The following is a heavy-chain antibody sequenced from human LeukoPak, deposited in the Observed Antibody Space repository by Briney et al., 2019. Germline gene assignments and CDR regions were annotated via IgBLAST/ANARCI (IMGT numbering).Heavy chain of an antibody. V-gene: IGHV4-59*12. CDR3: ARDEAPGPHDY. Sequence: KPSETLSLTCTVSGGSISSYYWSWIRQPPGKGLEWIGYIYYSGSTNYNPPPKSRVTISVDTSKNQFSLKLSSVTAEDTALYYCARDEAPGPHDYWGQGTLVTVSS. CDR2: IYYSGST. CDR1: GGSISSYY. J-gene: IGHJ4*02.